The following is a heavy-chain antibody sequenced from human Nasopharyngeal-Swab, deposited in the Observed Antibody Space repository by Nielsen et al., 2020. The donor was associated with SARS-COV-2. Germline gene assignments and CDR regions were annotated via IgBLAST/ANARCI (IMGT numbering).Heavy chain of an antibody. V-gene: IGHV5-10-1*01. CDR3: ASTQAQDYYYGMDV. Sequence: VRQMPGKGLEWMGRIDPSDSYTNYSPSFQGHVTISADKSISTAYLQWSSLRASDTAMYYCASTQAQDYYYGMDVWGQGTTVTGLL. J-gene: IGHJ6*02. D-gene: IGHD5/OR15-5a*01. CDR2: IDPSDSYT.